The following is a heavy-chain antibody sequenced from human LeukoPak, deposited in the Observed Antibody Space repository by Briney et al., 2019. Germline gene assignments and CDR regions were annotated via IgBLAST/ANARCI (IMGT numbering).Heavy chain of an antibody. D-gene: IGHD1-26*01. CDR3: ARDRGGSYYFDY. CDR1: GGSISSSNW. CDR2: IYHSGST. V-gene: IGHV4-4*02. Sequence: SETLSLTCAVSGGSISSSNWWSWVRQPPGKGLEWIGEIYHSGSTNYNPSLKSRVTMSVDTSKNQFSLKLSSVTAADTAVYYCARDRGGSYYFDYWGQGTLVTVSS. J-gene: IGHJ4*02.